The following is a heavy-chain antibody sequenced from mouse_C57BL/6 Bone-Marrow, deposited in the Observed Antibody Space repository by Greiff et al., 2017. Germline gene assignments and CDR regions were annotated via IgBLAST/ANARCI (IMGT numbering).Heavy chain of an antibody. J-gene: IGHJ3*01. V-gene: IGHV1-69*01. CDR1: GYTFTSYW. CDR3: AYGYSFAY. D-gene: IGHD2-2*01. CDR2: IDPSGSYT. Sequence: QVQLQQPGAELVMPGASVKLSCKASGYTFTSYWMHWVKQRPGQGLEWIGEIDPSGSYTNYNQKFKGKSTLTVDKSSRTAYMQLSSLTSVDSAVYYCAYGYSFAYWGQGTLVTVSA.